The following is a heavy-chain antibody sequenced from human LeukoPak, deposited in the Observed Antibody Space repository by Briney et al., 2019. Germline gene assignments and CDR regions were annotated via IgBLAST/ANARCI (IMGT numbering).Heavy chain of an antibody. D-gene: IGHD5-18*01. J-gene: IGHJ4*02. V-gene: IGHV3-7*01. Sequence: GGSLRLSCAASGFTFSNYWMTWVRQAPGKELEWVANIKEDRSVIYYMDSLRGRFTISRDNSKNTLYLQMNSLRAEDTAVYYCATELSQRGYSYDFDYWGQGTLVTVSS. CDR3: ATELSQRGYSYDFDY. CDR1: GFTFSNYW. CDR2: IKEDRSVI.